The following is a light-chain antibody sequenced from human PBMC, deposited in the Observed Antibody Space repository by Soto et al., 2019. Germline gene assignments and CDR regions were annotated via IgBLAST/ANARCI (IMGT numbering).Light chain of an antibody. CDR3: QQHNNWPWT. CDR2: GVS. Sequence: EIVMTQSPATLSVSPGERATLSCRASQSVSSNLAWYQQKPGQAPRLLIYGVSTRATGIPARFSGSGSGTEFTLSISSLQSEDFAVYHCQQHNNWPWTFGQGTKVEIK. V-gene: IGKV3-15*01. CDR1: QSVSSN. J-gene: IGKJ1*01.